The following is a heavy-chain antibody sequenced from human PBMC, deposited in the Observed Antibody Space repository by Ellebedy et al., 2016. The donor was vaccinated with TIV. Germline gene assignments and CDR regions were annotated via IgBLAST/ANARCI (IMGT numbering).Heavy chain of an antibody. J-gene: IGHJ4*02. CDR1: GYRFTSYW. CDR2: IDPGDSDT. Sequence: PGGSLRLSCKGSGYRFTSYWIGWVRQMPGKGLEWMGIIDPGDSDTRYSPSFQGQVTISVDKSITTAYLQWGSLKASDTAIYYCARGAQGGYLFDYWGQGTLVTVSS. D-gene: IGHD3-22*01. V-gene: IGHV5-51*01. CDR3: ARGAQGGYLFDY.